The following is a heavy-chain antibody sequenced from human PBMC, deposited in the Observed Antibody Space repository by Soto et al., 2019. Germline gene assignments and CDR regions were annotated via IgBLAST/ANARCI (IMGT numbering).Heavy chain of an antibody. CDR2: IYYSGST. CDR3: ARHFSDSSSWPPFYYYMDV. V-gene: IGHV4-39*01. CDR1: GGSISSSSYY. J-gene: IGHJ6*03. Sequence: SETLSLTCTVSGGSISSSSYYWGWIRQPPGKGLEWIGSIYYSGSTYYNPSLKSRVTISVDTSKNQFSLKLSSVTAADTAVYYCARHFSDSSSWPPFYYYMDVWGKGTTVTVSS. D-gene: IGHD6-13*01.